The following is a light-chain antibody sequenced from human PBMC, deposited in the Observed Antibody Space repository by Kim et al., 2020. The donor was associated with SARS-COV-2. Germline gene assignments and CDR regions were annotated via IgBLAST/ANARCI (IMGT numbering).Light chain of an antibody. CDR1: QSITKNY. J-gene: IGKJ2*01. CDR3: QHYGTSPMYI. V-gene: IGKV3-20*01. Sequence: SPGEGATLSCRASQSITKNYVAWYQKQPGQAPRLLIYGASTRATGIPDRFSGSGSGTDFILSISRLEPEEFAIYYCQHYGTSPMYIFGPGTKLEI. CDR2: GAS.